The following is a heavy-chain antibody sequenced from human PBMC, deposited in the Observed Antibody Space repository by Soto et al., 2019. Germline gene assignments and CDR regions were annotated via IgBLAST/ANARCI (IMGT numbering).Heavy chain of an antibody. CDR1: GGTFSSYT. V-gene: IGHV1-69*02. J-gene: IGHJ3*02. D-gene: IGHD5-18*01. CDR3: ASPAQRHAFDI. Sequence: ASVKVSCKASGGTFSSYTISWVRQAPGQGLEWMGRIIPILGIANYAQKFQGRVTITADKSTSTAYMELSSLRSENTAVYYCASPAQRHAFDIWGQGTMVTVSS. CDR2: IIPILGIA.